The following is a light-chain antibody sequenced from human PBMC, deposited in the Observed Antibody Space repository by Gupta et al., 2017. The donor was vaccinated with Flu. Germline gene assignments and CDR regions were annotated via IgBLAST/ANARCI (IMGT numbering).Light chain of an antibody. CDR1: QNISRY. V-gene: IGKV3-11*01. Sequence: EIVLTQSPATLSLSPGERATLSCRASQNISRYLVWYQQKPGQAPRLLIYDASSRATGIPARFRGNGSGTDFTLTISSLEPEDFAVYYCQQRSNWRDTFGQGTKLEIK. CDR2: DAS. J-gene: IGKJ2*01. CDR3: QQRSNWRDT.